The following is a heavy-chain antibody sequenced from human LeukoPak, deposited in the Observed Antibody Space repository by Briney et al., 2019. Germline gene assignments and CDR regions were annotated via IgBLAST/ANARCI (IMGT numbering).Heavy chain of an antibody. Sequence: SETLSLTCAVSGGSISSGGYSWSWIRQPPGKGLEWIGYIHYSGSTYYNPSLKSRITISVDTSKNQFSLRLSPVTAADTAVYYCARDWGVSARPGYMDVWGKGTTVTVSS. CDR2: IHYSGST. CDR1: GGSISSGGYS. V-gene: IGHV4-30-4*07. D-gene: IGHD6-6*01. J-gene: IGHJ6*03. CDR3: ARDWGVSARPGYMDV.